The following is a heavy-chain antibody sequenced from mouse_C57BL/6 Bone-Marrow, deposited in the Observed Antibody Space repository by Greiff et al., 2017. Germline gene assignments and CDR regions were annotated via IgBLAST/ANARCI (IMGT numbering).Heavy chain of an antibody. D-gene: IGHD3-3*01. V-gene: IGHV1-69*01. CDR3: ARGGDVFDY. J-gene: IGHJ2*01. Sequence: VQLQQPGAELVMPGASVKLSCKASGYTFTSYWMHWVKQRPGQGLEWIGEIDPSDSYTNYNQKFKGKSTLTVDKSSSTAYMQLSSLTSEDSAVYYCARGGDVFDYWGQGTTLTVSS. CDR2: IDPSDSYT. CDR1: GYTFTSYW.